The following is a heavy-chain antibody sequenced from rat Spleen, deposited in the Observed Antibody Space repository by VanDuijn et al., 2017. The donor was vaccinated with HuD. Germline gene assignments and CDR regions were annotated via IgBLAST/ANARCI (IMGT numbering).Heavy chain of an antibody. J-gene: IGHJ2*01. Sequence: EVQLVESGGGLVQPGRSLKLSCAASGFTFSNYGMAWVRQAPTKGLEWVASISYEGSSTYYGDSVKGRFTISRDNAKSTLYLQMNSLRSEDTATYYCARGRITMMDYFDYWGQGVMVTVSS. CDR3: ARGRITMMDYFDY. V-gene: IGHV5-29*01. CDR1: GFTFSNYG. CDR2: ISYEGSST. D-gene: IGHD1-12*01.